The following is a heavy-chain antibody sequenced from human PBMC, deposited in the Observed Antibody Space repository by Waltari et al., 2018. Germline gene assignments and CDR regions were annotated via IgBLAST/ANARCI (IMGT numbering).Heavy chain of an antibody. V-gene: IGHV3-7*01. Sequence: EVQLVESGGALVKLGGSLRLSCPPSGSTFGTYGLSGVRQTPGKGLEWVANIKQDGSEKYYVDSVKGRFTISRDNAKNSLFLQMNSLRAEDTAVYYCARDGVATINSWGQGTLVTVSS. D-gene: IGHD5-12*01. CDR3: ARDGVATINS. CDR2: IKQDGSEK. CDR1: GSTFGTYG. J-gene: IGHJ4*02.